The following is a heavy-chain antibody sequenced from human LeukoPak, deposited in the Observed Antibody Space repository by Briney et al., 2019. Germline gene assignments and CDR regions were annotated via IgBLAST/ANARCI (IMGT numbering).Heavy chain of an antibody. D-gene: IGHD6-13*01. V-gene: IGHV3-9*01. CDR3: ARVTSTAAGRGMDV. Sequence: GGSLRLSCAGSGFSFDDYAMHWVRQAPGKGLEWVSSISWNSGSICYADSVKGRFTISRDNAKNSLYLQMNSLRAEDTAVYYCARVTSTAAGRGMDVWGKGTTVTVSS. J-gene: IGHJ6*04. CDR2: ISWNSGSI. CDR1: GFSFDDYA.